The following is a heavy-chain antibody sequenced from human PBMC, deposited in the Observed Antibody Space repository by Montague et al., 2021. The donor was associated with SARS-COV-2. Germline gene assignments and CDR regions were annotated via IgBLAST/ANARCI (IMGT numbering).Heavy chain of an antibody. J-gene: IGHJ4*02. CDR2: ISHSGST. D-gene: IGHD6-19*01. CDR3: ARGSRQCLVRRPHYSYFDY. CDR1: GGSFSGYY. Sequence: SETLSLTCAVYGGSFSGYYWSWIRQPPGKGLEWIGEISHSGSTNXNPSLQSRVTISVDTSKNQFSLKLSSVTAADTAVYYCARGSRQCLVRRPHYSYFDYWGQGTLVTVSS. V-gene: IGHV4-34*01.